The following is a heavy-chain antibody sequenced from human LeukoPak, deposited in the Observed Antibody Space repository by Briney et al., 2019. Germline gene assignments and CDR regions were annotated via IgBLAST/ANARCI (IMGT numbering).Heavy chain of an antibody. CDR2: IGYDESKK. CDR1: GFTFNNFG. J-gene: IGHJ4*02. CDR3: AKAGYCSSTSCPDY. V-gene: IGHV3-30*02. Sequence: GGSLRLSCEASGFTFNNFGMHWVRQAPGKGLEWVAFIGYDESKKYYAESVKGRFTISRDDSKNTLYLQMSALKTEDTAVYYCAKAGYCSSTSCPDYWGQGTLVTVSS. D-gene: IGHD2-2*01.